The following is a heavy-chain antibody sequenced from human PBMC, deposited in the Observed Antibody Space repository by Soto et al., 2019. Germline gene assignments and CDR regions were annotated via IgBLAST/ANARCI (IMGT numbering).Heavy chain of an antibody. J-gene: IGHJ4*02. CDR2: LSNSGYRT. CDR3: AKTPQYVTAGGADY. CDR1: GFTFSSYA. Sequence: GGSLRLSCAASGFTFSSYAMTWVRRAPGKGLEWVSSLSNSGYRTYYADSVKGRFIISRDNSKDTLYLQMSSLRVEDTAVYYCAKTPQYVTAGGADYWGQGVPVTVSS. D-gene: IGHD1-26*01. V-gene: IGHV3-23*01.